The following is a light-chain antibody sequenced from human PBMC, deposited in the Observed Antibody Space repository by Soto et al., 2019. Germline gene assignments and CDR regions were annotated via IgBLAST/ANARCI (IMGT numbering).Light chain of an antibody. CDR1: SSNIGAGYD. J-gene: IGLJ2*01. CDR3: QSYDSSLSVV. CDR2: GNS. Sequence: QSVLTQPPSVSGAPGQRVTISCTGSSSNIGAGYDVHWYQALPRTAPKLLIYGNSNRPSGVPDRFSGSKSGTSASLAITGLQAEDEADYYCQSYDSSLSVVFGGGTQLTVL. V-gene: IGLV1-40*01.